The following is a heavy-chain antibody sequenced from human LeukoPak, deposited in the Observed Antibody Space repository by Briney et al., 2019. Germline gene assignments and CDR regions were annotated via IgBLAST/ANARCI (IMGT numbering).Heavy chain of an antibody. CDR3: AKESRNVIIVGYYGSGSLPLPDY. CDR1: GFTFSSNG. J-gene: IGHJ4*02. V-gene: IGHV3-30*18. CDR2: ISYDGSNK. D-gene: IGHD3-10*01. Sequence: GGSLRLSCAASGFTFSSNGMHWVRQAPGKGLEWVAVISYDGSNKYYADSVKGRFTISRDNSKNTLYLQMNSLRAEDTAVYYCAKESRNVIIVGYYGSGSLPLPDYWGQGTPVTVSS.